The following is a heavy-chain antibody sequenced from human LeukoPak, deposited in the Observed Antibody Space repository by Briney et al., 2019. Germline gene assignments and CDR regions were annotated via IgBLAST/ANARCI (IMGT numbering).Heavy chain of an antibody. V-gene: IGHV1-2*02. Sequence: ASVKVSCKASGHTFTGYYMHRVRQAPGQGLEWMGWINPNSGGTNYAQKFQGRVTMTRDTSISTAYMELRSLRSDDTAVYYCARVGGIVGPEDAFDIWGQGTMVTVSS. CDR3: ARVGGIVGPEDAFDI. D-gene: IGHD1-26*01. J-gene: IGHJ3*02. CDR1: GHTFTGYY. CDR2: INPNSGGT.